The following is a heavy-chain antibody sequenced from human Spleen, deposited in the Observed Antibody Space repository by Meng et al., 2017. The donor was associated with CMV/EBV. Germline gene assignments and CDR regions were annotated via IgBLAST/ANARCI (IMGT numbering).Heavy chain of an antibody. Sequence: SETLSLTCTVSGGSVSSGSYYWSWIRQSPGTGLEWIGDINDSGVTTYNPSLKSRVTISLGTSNNQFSLRLNSVTAADTAVYYCATRSSHCSSTSCYTGYFDYWGQGTLVTVSS. D-gene: IGHD2-2*02. V-gene: IGHV4-39*07. CDR2: INDSGVT. CDR1: GGSVSSGSYY. CDR3: ATRSSHCSSTSCYTGYFDY. J-gene: IGHJ4*02.